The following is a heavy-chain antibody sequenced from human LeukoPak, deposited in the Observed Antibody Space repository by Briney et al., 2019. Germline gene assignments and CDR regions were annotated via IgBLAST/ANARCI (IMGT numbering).Heavy chain of an antibody. Sequence: GGSLRLSCAASGFTFRSYSMNLVRQAPGKGLEWVSFISGMSSTIYYADSVKGRFTISRDNAKNSVYLQMNSLRDEDTAVYYCARDSSDAYNPEPGYWGQGTLVTVSS. CDR2: ISGMSSTI. CDR3: ARDSSDAYNPEPGY. CDR1: GFTFRSYS. J-gene: IGHJ4*02. V-gene: IGHV3-48*02. D-gene: IGHD1-1*01.